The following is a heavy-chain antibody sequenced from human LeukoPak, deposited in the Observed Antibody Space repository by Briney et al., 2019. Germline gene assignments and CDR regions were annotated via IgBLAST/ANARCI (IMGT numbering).Heavy chain of an antibody. CDR1: GGSISSYY. J-gene: IGHJ3*02. V-gene: IGHV4-59*12. CDR2: IYYSGST. Sequence: PSETLSLTCTVSGGSISSYYWSWIRQPPGKGLEWIGYIYYSGSTNYNPSLKSRVTISVDTSKNQFSLKLSSVTAADTAVYYCAREGVGATGRAFDIWGQGTMVTVSS. D-gene: IGHD1-26*01. CDR3: AREGVGATGRAFDI.